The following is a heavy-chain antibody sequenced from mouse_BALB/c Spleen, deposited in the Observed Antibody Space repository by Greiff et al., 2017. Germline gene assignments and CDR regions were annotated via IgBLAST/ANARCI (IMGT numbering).Heavy chain of an antibody. V-gene: IGHV5-6*01. J-gene: IGHJ4*01. Sequence: EVQVVESGGDLVKPGGSLKLSCAASGFTFSSYGMSWVRLTPDKRLEWVATISSGGSYTYYPDSVKGRFTISRDNAKNTLYLQMSSLKSEDTAMYYCARHLLRPHYAMDYWGQGTSVTVSS. CDR1: GFTFSSYG. CDR2: ISSGGSYT. D-gene: IGHD1-2*01. CDR3: ARHLLRPHYAMDY.